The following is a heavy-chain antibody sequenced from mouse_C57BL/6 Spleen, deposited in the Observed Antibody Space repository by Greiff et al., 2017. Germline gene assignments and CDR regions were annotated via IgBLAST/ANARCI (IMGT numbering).Heavy chain of an antibody. V-gene: IGHV3-6*01. CDR2: ISYDGSN. D-gene: IGHD2-4*01. CDR1: GYSITSGYY. CDR3: ARGYYDYDWFAY. J-gene: IGHJ3*01. Sequence: EVQLMESGPGLVKPSQSLSLTCSVTGYSITSGYYWNWIRQFPGNKLEWMGYISYDGSNNYNPSLKNRISITRDTSKNQFFLKLNSVTTEDTATYYCARGYYDYDWFAYWGQGTLVTVSA.